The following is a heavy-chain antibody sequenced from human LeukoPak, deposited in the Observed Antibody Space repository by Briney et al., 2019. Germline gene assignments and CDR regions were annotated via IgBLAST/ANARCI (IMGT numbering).Heavy chain of an antibody. D-gene: IGHD3-10*01. CDR2: MNPNTGNT. CDR3: ARGGTMVRGIIKLYYYYGMDV. CDR1: GYTFTTSD. Sequence: ASVKVSCKASGYTFTTSDISWVRQATGQGLEWMGWMNPNTGNTGYAQKFQGRVTMTRNTSISTAYMELSSLRSEDTAVYYCARGGTMVRGIIKLYYYYGMDVWGHGTTVTVSS. V-gene: IGHV1-8*01. J-gene: IGHJ6*02.